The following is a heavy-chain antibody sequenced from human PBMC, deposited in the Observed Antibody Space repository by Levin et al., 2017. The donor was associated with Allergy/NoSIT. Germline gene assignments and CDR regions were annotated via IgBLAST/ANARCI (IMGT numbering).Heavy chain of an antibody. V-gene: IGHV4-59*01. D-gene: IGHD3-3*01. CDR2: IYYSGST. J-gene: IGHJ5*02. CDR1: GGSISSYY. Sequence: SETLSLTCTVSGGSISSYYWSWIRQPPGKGLEWIGYIYYSGSTNYNPSLKSRVTISVDTSKNQFSLKLSSVTAADTAVYYCARGHYDFWSGYYNDNWFDPWGQGTLVTVSS. CDR3: ARGHYDFWSGYYNDNWFDP.